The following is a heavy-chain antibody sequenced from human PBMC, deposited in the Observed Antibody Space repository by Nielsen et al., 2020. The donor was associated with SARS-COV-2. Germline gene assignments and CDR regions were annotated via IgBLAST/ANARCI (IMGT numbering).Heavy chain of an antibody. J-gene: IGHJ3*02. CDR1: GFTFSSYD. CDR3: AKDRVVGNYYGSGSPFDI. D-gene: IGHD3-10*01. Sequence: GGSLRLSCAASGFTFSSYDMHWVRQATGKGLEWVSAIGTAGDTYYPGSVKGRFTISRDNSKNTLYLQMNSLRAEDTAVYYCAKDRVVGNYYGSGSPFDIWGQGTMVTVSS. V-gene: IGHV3-13*01. CDR2: IGTAGDT.